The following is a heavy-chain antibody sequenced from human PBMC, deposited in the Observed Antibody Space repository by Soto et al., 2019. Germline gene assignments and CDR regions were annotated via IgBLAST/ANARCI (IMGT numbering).Heavy chain of an antibody. CDR1: GGSISSGGYS. Sequence: QLQLQESGSGLVKPSQTLSLTCAVSGGSISSGGYSWSWIRQPPGKGLEWSGYIYHSGSTYYNPSPKSRVPKSVDQSKKQFYLKLNSVTAADTAVYYFARDGETTGDAFDIWGQGKMVTVSS. CDR3: ARDGETTGDAFDI. CDR2: IYHSGST. D-gene: IGHD4-17*01. J-gene: IGHJ3*02. V-gene: IGHV4-30-2*01.